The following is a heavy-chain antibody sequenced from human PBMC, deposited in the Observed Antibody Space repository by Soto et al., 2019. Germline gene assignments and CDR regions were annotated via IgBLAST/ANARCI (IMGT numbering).Heavy chain of an antibody. CDR3: ASVPLRFLEWLHLESWFDP. CDR2: ISAYNGNT. J-gene: IGHJ5*02. D-gene: IGHD3-3*01. CDR1: GYTFTSYG. Sequence: ASVKLSCKASGYTFTSYGISWVRQAPGQGLEWMGWISAYNGNTNYAQKLQGRVTMTTDTSTSTAYMELRSLRSDDTAVYYCASVPLRFLEWLHLESWFDPWGQGTLVTVSS. V-gene: IGHV1-18*01.